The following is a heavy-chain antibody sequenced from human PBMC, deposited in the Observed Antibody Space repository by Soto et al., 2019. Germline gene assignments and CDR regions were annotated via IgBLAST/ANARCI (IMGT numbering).Heavy chain of an antibody. J-gene: IGHJ5*02. D-gene: IGHD3-9*01. CDR1: GGSISSGDYY. V-gene: IGHV4-30-4*01. Sequence: SETLSLTCTVSGGSISSGDYYWSWIRQAPGKGLEWIGYIYYSGSTYYNPSLKSRVTISVDTSKNQFSLKLSSVTAADTAVYYCARVRHALRYFDWLPNWFDPWGQGTLVTVSS. CDR3: ARVRHALRYFDWLPNWFDP. CDR2: IYYSGST.